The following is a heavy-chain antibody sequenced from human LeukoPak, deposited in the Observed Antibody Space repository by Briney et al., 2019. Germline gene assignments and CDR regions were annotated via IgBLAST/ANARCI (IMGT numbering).Heavy chain of an antibody. CDR2: IYSGGST. CDR1: GFTVSSNY. D-gene: IGHD2-2*01. J-gene: IGHJ5*02. Sequence: QPGGSLRLSCAASGFTVSSNYMSWVRQAPGKGLEWVSVIYSGGSTYYADSVKGRFTISRDNSKNTLYLQMSSLRAEDTAVYYCARDRTSHCYRSWGQGTLVTVSS. CDR3: ARDRTSHCYRS. V-gene: IGHV3-66*01.